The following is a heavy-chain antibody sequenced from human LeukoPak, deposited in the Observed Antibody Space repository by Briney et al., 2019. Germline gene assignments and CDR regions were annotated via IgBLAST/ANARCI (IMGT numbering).Heavy chain of an antibody. CDR2: INPNSGGT. CDR1: GYTFTGYY. V-gene: IGHV1-2*02. D-gene: IGHD5-12*01. J-gene: IGHJ3*02. CDR3: ACYSGYALDGAFDI. Sequence: ASVKVSCKASGYTFTGYYMHWVRQAPGQGLEWMGWINPNSGGTNYAQKFQGRVTMTRDTSISRAYMELSRLRSVDTAVYFCACYSGYALDGAFDIWGQGTMVTVSS.